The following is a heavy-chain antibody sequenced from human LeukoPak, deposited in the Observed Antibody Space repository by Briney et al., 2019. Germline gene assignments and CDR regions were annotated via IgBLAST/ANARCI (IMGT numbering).Heavy chain of an antibody. CDR1: GGSFSGYY. D-gene: IGHD2/OR15-2a*01. V-gene: IGHV4-34*01. Sequence: PSETLSLTCAAYGGSFSGYYWSWIRQPPGKGLEWIGEINHSGCTNYNPSLKSRVTISVDTSKNQFSLKLSSVTAADTAVYYCARGFPSVISFVGYWGQGTLVTVSS. CDR3: ARGFPSVISFVGY. J-gene: IGHJ4*02. CDR2: INHSGCT.